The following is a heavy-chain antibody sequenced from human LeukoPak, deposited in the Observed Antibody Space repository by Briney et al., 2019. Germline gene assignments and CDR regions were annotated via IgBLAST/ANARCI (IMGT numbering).Heavy chain of an antibody. D-gene: IGHD1-1*01. Sequence: PSETLSLTCTVSGGSISTYYWSWIRQPPGKGLEWIGYIYYSGSTNYNPSLKSRVTISVDTSKNQFSLKLSSVTAADTAVYYCARDRSTMDGYFDYWGQGTLVTVSS. V-gene: IGHV4-59*12. J-gene: IGHJ4*02. CDR2: IYYSGST. CDR3: ARDRSTMDGYFDY. CDR1: GGSISTYY.